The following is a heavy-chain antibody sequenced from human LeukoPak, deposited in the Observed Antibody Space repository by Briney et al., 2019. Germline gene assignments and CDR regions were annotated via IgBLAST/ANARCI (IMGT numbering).Heavy chain of an antibody. CDR1: GFTFSRYG. V-gene: IGHV3-33*01. Sequence: PGGSLRLSCAASGFTFSRYGMHRVRQAPGKGLEWVAVIWSDGNNQEHGDSVKGRFTISRDNSKNTLYLQMNSLRAEDTAMYYCARDYCSSISCMDAWGQGTTVTVSS. D-gene: IGHD2-2*01. CDR2: IWSDGNNQ. J-gene: IGHJ6*02. CDR3: ARDYCSSISCMDA.